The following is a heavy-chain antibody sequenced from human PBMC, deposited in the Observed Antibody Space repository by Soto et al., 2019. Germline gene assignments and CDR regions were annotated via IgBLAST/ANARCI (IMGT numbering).Heavy chain of an antibody. J-gene: IGHJ5*02. D-gene: IGHD2-21*01. CDR3: AKDLETLWGTTAGFDP. CDR1: GFTFSSYA. CDR2: ISGSGGST. V-gene: IGHV3-23*01. Sequence: EVQLLESGGGLVQPGGSLRLSCAASGFTFSSYAMSWVRQAPGKGLEWVSAISGSGGSTYYADSVKGRFTISRDNSKNTLYLQMNSLRAEDTVVYYCAKDLETLWGTTAGFDPWGQGTLVTVSS.